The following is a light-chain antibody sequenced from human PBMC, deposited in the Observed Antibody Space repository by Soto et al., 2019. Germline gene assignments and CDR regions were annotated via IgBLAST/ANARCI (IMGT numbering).Light chain of an antibody. Sequence: EIVLTQSPDTLSLSPGERATLSCRASQSVAKFLAWYQQKGGQAPRLLIFDASTSATGIPHRFNATGSGRAYTLTLDSLEPENFAVYYCQQRTNWPLTFGGGTKVEIK. CDR2: DAS. V-gene: IGKV3-11*02. CDR3: QQRTNWPLT. CDR1: QSVAKF. J-gene: IGKJ4*01.